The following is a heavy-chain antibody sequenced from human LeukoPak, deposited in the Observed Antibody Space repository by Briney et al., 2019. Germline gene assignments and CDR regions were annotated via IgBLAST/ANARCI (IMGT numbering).Heavy chain of an antibody. D-gene: IGHD6-19*01. CDR2: ISSSSSYI. V-gene: IGHV3-21*01. J-gene: IGHJ3*02. CDR3: ARSTVAATVAFDI. CDR1: GFTFSSST. Sequence: GGSLRLSCAASGFTFSSSTMNWVRQAPGKGLEWVSSISSSSSYIYYADSVKGRFTISRDNAKNSLYLQMNSLGAEDTAVYYCARSTVAATVAFDIWGQGTMVTVSS.